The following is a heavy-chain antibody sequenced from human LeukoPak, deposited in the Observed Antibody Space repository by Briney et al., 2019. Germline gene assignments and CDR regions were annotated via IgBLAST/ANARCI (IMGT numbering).Heavy chain of an antibody. CDR2: IYYSGST. V-gene: IGHV4-59*01. Sequence: PSETLSLTCTVYGGSISSYYWSWIRQPPGKGLEWIGYIYYSGSTNYNPSLKSRVTISVDTSKNQFSLKLSSVTAADTAVYYCARVSTLALHYYGMDVWGQGTTVTVSS. D-gene: IGHD6-13*01. CDR3: ARVSTLALHYYGMDV. J-gene: IGHJ6*02. CDR1: GGSISSYY.